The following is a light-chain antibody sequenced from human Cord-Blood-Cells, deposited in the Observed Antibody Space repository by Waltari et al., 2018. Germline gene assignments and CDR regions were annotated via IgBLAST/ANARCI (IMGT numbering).Light chain of an antibody. Sequence: QSALTQPASVSGSPGQSITISCTGTSSDVGSYNPVSWYQQHPGKAPKLMIYEGSKRPSGVSNRCSGSKSGNTASLTISGLQAEDEADYYCCSDAGSRVFGGGTKLTVL. CDR3: CSDAGSRV. J-gene: IGLJ3*02. CDR1: SSDVGSYNP. CDR2: EGS. V-gene: IGLV2-23*01.